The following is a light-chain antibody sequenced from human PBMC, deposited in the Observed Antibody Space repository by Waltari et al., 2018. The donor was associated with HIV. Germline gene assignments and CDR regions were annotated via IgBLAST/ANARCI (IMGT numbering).Light chain of an antibody. CDR3: AAWDDSLDAWV. Sequence: QSVLTQPPSASGTPGKRVTISCSGSSSHIGSKSVTWFQPVPGTAPKLLMYRANQRPSGVPDRFSGSKSGTSASLAISGLQSEDEADYYCAAWDDSLDAWVFGGGTRLTVL. V-gene: IGLV1-44*01. CDR1: SSHIGSKS. J-gene: IGLJ3*02. CDR2: RAN.